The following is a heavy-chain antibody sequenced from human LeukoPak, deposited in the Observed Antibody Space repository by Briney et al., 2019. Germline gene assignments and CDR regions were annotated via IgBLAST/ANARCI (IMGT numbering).Heavy chain of an antibody. CDR2: IREDGSAT. V-gene: IGHV3-7*01. D-gene: IGHD2-15*01. CDR1: GFTFRNFW. J-gene: IGHJ4*02. Sequence: GGSLRLSCAASGFTFRNFWMTWVRQAPGKGLEWVANIREDGSATNYVDSVKGRFTISRDNTKNSVSLQMDSLRVEDTAVYYCARDCSGGSCYGIGEWGQGTLVTVSS. CDR3: ARDCSGGSCYGIGE.